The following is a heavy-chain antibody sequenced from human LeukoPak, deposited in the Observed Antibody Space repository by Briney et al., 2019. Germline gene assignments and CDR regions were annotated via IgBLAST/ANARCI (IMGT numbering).Heavy chain of an antibody. CDR1: GGSFSGYY. Sequence: SETLSLTCAVYGGSFSGYYWSWIRQPPGKGLEWIGSIYYSGSTYYNPSLKSRVTISVDTSKNQFSLKLSSVTAADTAVYYCARHPGIVATIDYFDYWGQGTLVTVSS. V-gene: IGHV4-34*01. CDR2: IYYSGST. J-gene: IGHJ4*02. CDR3: ARHPGIVATIDYFDY. D-gene: IGHD5-12*01.